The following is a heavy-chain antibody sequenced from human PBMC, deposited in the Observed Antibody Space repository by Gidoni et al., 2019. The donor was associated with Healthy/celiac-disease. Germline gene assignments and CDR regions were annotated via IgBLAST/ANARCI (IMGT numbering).Heavy chain of an antibody. Sequence: QVQLQQWGAGLLKPSATLSLTCAVYGGSFSGYYWSWIRQPPGKGLEWIGEINHSGSTNYHPSLKSRVTISVDTSKNQFSLKLSSVTAADTAVYYCARSGQYDYVWGSYRPYYYYGMDVWGQGTTVTVSS. V-gene: IGHV4-34*01. CDR2: INHSGST. D-gene: IGHD3-16*02. J-gene: IGHJ6*02. CDR3: ARSGQYDYVWGSYRPYYYYGMDV. CDR1: GGSFSGYY.